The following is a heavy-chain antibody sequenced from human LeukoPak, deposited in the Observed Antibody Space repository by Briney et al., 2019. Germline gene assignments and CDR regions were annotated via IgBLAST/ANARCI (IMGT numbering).Heavy chain of an antibody. D-gene: IGHD3-10*01. CDR3: AKDGPLGWFDP. CDR2: ISGSGGST. J-gene: IGHJ5*02. CDR1: GFTFSSYP. V-gene: IGHV3-23*01. Sequence: GGSLRLSCAASGFTFSSYPMNWVRQTPGKGLEWVSAISGSGGSTYYADSVKGRFTISRDNSKNTLYLQMNSLRAEDTAVYYCAKDGPLGWFDPWGQGTLVTVSS.